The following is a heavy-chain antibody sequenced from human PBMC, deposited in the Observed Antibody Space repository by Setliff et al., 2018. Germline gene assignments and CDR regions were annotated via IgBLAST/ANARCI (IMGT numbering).Heavy chain of an antibody. CDR1: GGSISSYY. V-gene: IGHV4-4*07. CDR3: ARKGISALSGAFDM. J-gene: IGHJ3*02. CDR2: IYTSGST. D-gene: IGHD1-26*01. Sequence: LSLTCTVSGGSISSYYWSWIRQPAGKGLEWIGHIYTSGSTNYNPSLKSRVTMSVDTSKNQFSLKLSSVTAADTAVYYCARKGISALSGAFDMWGQGTVVTVSS.